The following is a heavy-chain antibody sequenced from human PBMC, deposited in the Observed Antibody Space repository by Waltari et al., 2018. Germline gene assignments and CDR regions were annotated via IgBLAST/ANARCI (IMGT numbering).Heavy chain of an antibody. Sequence: EVHLVESGGGLVQPGGSLRLSCATSGFAFSDHYIDWVRQAPGKGLEWVGRTKNRRHNYTTEYAASVRGRLTIVREKSRNSVYIQMNSLKPEDTAVYYCARWDSGSCGDWGQGTLVTVSS. J-gene: IGHJ4*02. CDR2: TKNRRHNYTT. V-gene: IGHV3-72*01. CDR1: GFAFSDHY. CDR3: ARWDSGSCGD. D-gene: IGHD1-26*01.